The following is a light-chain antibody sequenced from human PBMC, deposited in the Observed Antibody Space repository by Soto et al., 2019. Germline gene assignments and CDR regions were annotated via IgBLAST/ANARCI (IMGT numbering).Light chain of an antibody. V-gene: IGLV1-40*01. Sequence: HSVLAQPPSVSGAPGQWVTISCTGSSSNIGAGYDVHWYQHLPGTAPKLLIYGNTNRPSGVPDRFSGSQSGTSASLAIAGLQAEDEADYYCQSYDSSLGGSVFGGGTKLTVL. CDR2: GNT. CDR1: SSNIGAGYD. CDR3: QSYDSSLGGSV. J-gene: IGLJ3*02.